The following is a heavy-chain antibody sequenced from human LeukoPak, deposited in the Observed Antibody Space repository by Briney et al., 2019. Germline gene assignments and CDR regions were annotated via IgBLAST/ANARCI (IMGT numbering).Heavy chain of an antibody. CDR1: GYTFTSYD. V-gene: IGHV1-8*01. Sequence: ASVKVSCKASGYTFTSYDINWVRQAPGKGLEWMGWMNPNSGNTGYAQKFQGRVTMTRNTSISTAYMELSSLRSEDTAVYYCARGWAPVAGTWTHFEYWGEGTLVTVSS. J-gene: IGHJ4*02. CDR3: ARGWAPVAGTWTHFEY. CDR2: MNPNSGNT. D-gene: IGHD6-19*01.